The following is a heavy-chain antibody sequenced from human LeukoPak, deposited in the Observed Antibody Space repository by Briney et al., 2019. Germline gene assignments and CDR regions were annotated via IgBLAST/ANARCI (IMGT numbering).Heavy chain of an antibody. CDR1: GGSISSSPYY. CDR2: IYYSGTT. J-gene: IGHJ4*02. CDR3: ARLRYCSGGSCYYFDY. V-gene: IGHV4-39*07. D-gene: IGHD2-15*01. Sequence: PSETLSLTCTVSGGSISSSPYYWGWIRQPPGKGLEWIGSIYYSGTTHYNPSLESRVTISVDTSKNQFSLKLSSVTAADTAVYYCARLRYCSGGSCYYFDYWGQGTLVTVSS.